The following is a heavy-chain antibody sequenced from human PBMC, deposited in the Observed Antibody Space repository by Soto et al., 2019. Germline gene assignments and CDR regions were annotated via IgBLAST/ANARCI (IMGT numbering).Heavy chain of an antibody. CDR2: ISSSSCYI. V-gene: IGHV3-21*01. J-gene: IGHJ6*02. CDR1: GFTFSSYS. Sequence: PGGSLRFSCAACGFTFSSYSMNWVRQAPGKWLEWVSSISSSSCYIYYADSVKGRFTISRDNANKSLYLQMNSLRAEDTAVNYCARIGGYSSSSGGHYGMDVCGRGATVT. D-gene: IGHD6-6*01. CDR3: ARIGGYSSSSGGHYGMDV.